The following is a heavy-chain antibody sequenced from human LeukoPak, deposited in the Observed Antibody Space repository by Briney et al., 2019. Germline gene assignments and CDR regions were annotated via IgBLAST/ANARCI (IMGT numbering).Heavy chain of an antibody. J-gene: IGHJ6*02. CDR2: ISSSSSYI. Sequence: GRSLRLSCAASGFTFSSYSMNWVRQAPGKGLEWVSSISSSSSYIYYADSVKGRFTISRDNAKNSLYLQMNSLRAEDTAVYYCARDSRPFYCSSTSCYGPYYYYGMDVWGQGTTVTVSS. CDR3: ARDSRPFYCSSTSCYGPYYYYGMDV. V-gene: IGHV3-21*01. CDR1: GFTFSSYS. D-gene: IGHD2-2*01.